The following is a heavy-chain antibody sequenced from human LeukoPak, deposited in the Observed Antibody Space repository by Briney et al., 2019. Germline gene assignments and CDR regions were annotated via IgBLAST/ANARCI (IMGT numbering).Heavy chain of an antibody. D-gene: IGHD3-3*01. CDR1: GFTFSDYY. Sequence: TGGSLRLSCAASGFTFSDYYMSWIRQAPGKGLEWVSYISSSGSTIYYADSVKGRFTISRDNAKNSLYLQMNSLRAEDTAVYYCARDSLFGVVMAKGGQGTLVTVSS. CDR3: ARDSLFGVVMAK. CDR2: ISSSGSTI. J-gene: IGHJ4*02. V-gene: IGHV3-11*04.